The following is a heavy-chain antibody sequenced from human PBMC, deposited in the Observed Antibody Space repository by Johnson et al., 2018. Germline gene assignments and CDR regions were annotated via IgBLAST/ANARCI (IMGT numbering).Heavy chain of an antibody. CDR1: GFTLSSYA. V-gene: IGHV3-23*04. D-gene: IGHD3-22*01. CDR3: AKDLNCYDTDQDYSYMDV. Sequence: VQLVESGGGLVQPGGSLRLSCAASGFTLSSYAMSWVRQAPGKGLDWVSGISGSGGSTYYADSVKGRFTISRDKSKNTLYLQMNSRRAEAAAVYYCAKDLNCYDTDQDYSYMDVWGKGTTVTVSS. J-gene: IGHJ6*03. CDR2: ISGSGGST.